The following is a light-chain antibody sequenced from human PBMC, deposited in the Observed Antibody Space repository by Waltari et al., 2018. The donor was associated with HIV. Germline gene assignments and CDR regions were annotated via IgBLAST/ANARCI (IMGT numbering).Light chain of an antibody. V-gene: IGLV2-11*01. CDR2: DVN. CDR3: CSYADDYTWV. CDR1: SSDVGDYNY. J-gene: IGLJ3*02. Sequence: QSALTQPRSVSGSPGQSVTISCTGTSSDVGDYNYFSWYQQHPAKAPKLMIFDVNKRPSGVPDRFSGSKSGNTASLTISGLQAEDEADYYCCSYADDYTWVFGGGTKLTVL.